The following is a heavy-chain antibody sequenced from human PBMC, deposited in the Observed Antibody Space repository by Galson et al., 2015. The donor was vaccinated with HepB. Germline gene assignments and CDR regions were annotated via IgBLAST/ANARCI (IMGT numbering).Heavy chain of an antibody. Sequence: SLRLSCAASGFTFSESCMSWIRQAPGKGLEWVSYICIGYSTIKYADSVKGRFTISRDNVKKSLYLQMNILRAEDTAVYYCARAALGWFDPWGQGTLVIVSS. V-gene: IGHV3-11*01. CDR2: ICIGYSTI. CDR1: GFTFSESC. CDR3: ARAALGWFDP. J-gene: IGHJ5*02.